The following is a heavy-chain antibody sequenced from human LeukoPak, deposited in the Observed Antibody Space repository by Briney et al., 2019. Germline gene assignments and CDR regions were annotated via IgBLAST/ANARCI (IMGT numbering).Heavy chain of an antibody. D-gene: IGHD1-26*01. J-gene: IGHJ4*02. CDR3: VRALGGSDDY. CDR1: GFIFRDHS. Sequence: GGSLRLSCAASGFIFRDHSMHWARQIPGKGLVWVSRINPDGSTNYADSVKGRFTISRDNAKDTLYLQMRSLRVDDSSLYFCVRALGGSDDYWGQGTLVTVSS. V-gene: IGHV3-74*01. CDR2: INPDGST.